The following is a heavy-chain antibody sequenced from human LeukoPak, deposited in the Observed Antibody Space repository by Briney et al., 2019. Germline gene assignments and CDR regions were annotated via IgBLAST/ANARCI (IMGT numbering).Heavy chain of an antibody. CDR2: INHSGST. CDR1: GGSFSGYY. J-gene: IGHJ6*02. Sequence: SETLSLTCAVYGGSFSGYYWSWIRQPPGKGLEWIGEINHSGSTNYNPSLKSRVTISVDTSKNQFSLKLSSVTAADTAVYYCARGDYDFRSGYYTPPWYYGMDVWGQGTTVTVSS. D-gene: IGHD3-3*01. V-gene: IGHV4-34*01. CDR3: ARGDYDFRSGYYTPPWYYGMDV.